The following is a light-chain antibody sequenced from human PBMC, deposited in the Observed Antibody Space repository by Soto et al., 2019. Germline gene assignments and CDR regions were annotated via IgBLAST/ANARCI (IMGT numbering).Light chain of an antibody. V-gene: IGKV3-20*01. CDR2: GAS. CDR1: QSVSSNY. Sequence: EIVLTQSPDTLSLSPGERATLSCRASQSVSSNYLAWYQQRPGQPPNLLIFGASNRAPGIPDRFSGSGSGTDFTLTICRLEPEDFAVYYCQQYGSSIKTFGQGTKVE. CDR3: QQYGSSIKT. J-gene: IGKJ1*01.